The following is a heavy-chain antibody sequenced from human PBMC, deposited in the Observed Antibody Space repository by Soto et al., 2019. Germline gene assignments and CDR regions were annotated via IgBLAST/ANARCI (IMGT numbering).Heavy chain of an antibody. CDR1: GFTFSNYA. D-gene: IGHD6-19*01. J-gene: IGHJ5*02. CDR3: AKDNGYSSGWS. V-gene: IGHV3-23*01. Sequence: PGGSLRLSCAASGFTFSNYAMSWVRQAPGKGLEWVSAISGGGGTTYYGDSVKGRFTISRDNSKNTLYLQMNSLRAEDTAVYYCAKDNGYSSGWSWGQGTLVTVSS. CDR2: ISGGGGTT.